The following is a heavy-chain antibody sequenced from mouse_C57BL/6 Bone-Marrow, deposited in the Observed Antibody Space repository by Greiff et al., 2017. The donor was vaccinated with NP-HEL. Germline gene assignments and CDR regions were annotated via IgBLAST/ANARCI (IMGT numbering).Heavy chain of an antibody. CDR3: ARKSGTRGVCFDY. D-gene: IGHD4-1*01. CDR2: IYPGSGST. CDR1: GYNFTSYW. J-gene: IGHJ2*01. V-gene: IGHV1-55*01. Sequence: QVQLQQPGAELVKPGASVKMSCKASGYNFTSYWITWVKQRPGQGLEWIGDIYPGSGSTNYNEKFKSKATLTVDTSSSTAYMQLSSLTSEDSAVYYCARKSGTRGVCFDYWGQGTTLTVSS.